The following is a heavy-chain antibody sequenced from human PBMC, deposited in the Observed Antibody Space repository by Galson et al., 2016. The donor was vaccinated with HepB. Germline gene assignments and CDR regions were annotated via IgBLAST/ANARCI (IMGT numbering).Heavy chain of an antibody. J-gene: IGHJ4*02. V-gene: IGHV3-74*01. CDR1: GFSFSNYW. CDR3: ARARGYCSGGSCPRWYFDS. CDR2: IIADGSST. D-gene: IGHD2-15*01. Sequence: SLRLSCAASGFSFSNYWMHWVRQAPGKGLVWVSRIIADGSSTDYADSVKGRFTISRDNAKNTLYLQTNSLRAEDTAVYYCARARGYCSGGSCPRWYFDSWGQGTLVTVSS.